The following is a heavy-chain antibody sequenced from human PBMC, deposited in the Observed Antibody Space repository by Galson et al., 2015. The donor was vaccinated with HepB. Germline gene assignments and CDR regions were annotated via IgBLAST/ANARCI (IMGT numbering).Heavy chain of an antibody. Sequence: SLRPSCAASGFTFSNYAMHWVRQAPGKGLDWVAVLRFDGSDPYYTDSVKGRFTISRDNSKNTLYLQMNSLRDEDTAMYYCARDAGPYNNEARRGLDFDCWGQGTLVTVSS. CDR1: GFTFSNYA. J-gene: IGHJ4*02. D-gene: IGHD1-14*01. V-gene: IGHV3-33*01. CDR3: ARDAGPYNNEARRGLDFDC. CDR2: LRFDGSDP.